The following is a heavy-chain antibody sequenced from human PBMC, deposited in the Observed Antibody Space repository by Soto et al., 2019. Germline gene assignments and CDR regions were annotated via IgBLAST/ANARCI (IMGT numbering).Heavy chain of an antibody. Sequence: SETLSLTCTVSGGSISGGGYYWSWIRQHPGKGLEWIGYIYYSGSTYYNPSLKSRVTISVDTSKNQFSLKLSSVTAADTAVYYCARDRGGVTTVSTIDYWGQGTLVTVSS. CDR1: GGSISGGGYY. D-gene: IGHD4-17*01. J-gene: IGHJ4*02. CDR2: IYYSGST. V-gene: IGHV4-31*03. CDR3: ARDRGGVTTVSTIDY.